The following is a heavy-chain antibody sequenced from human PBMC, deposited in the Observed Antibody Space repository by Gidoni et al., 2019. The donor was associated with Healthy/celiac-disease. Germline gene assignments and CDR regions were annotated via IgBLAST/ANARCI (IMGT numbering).Heavy chain of an antibody. CDR2: ISSSGSTI. Sequence: EVQLVESGGGLVQPVGSLRLSCAASGFTFSSYEMNWVRKAPGKGLEWVSYISSSGSTIYYADSVKGRFTISRDNAKNSLYLQMNSLRAEDTAVYYCARVYYDSSGGRGPLFDIWCQGTMVTVSS. CDR3: ARVYYDSSGGRGPLFDI. J-gene: IGHJ3*02. D-gene: IGHD3-22*01. V-gene: IGHV3-48*03. CDR1: GFTFSSYE.